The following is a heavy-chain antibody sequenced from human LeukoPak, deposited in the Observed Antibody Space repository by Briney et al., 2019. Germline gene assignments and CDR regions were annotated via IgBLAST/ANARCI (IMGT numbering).Heavy chain of an antibody. CDR2: ISGSGGIT. CDR3: AKDGYSSGSKLDY. CDR1: GLTFSSHA. J-gene: IGHJ4*02. Sequence: GGSLRLSCAASGLTFSSHAMSWVRQAPGKGLEWVSGISGSGGITYYADSGKGRFTISRDNSKNTLYLQMDSLRAEDTAVYYCAKDGYSSGSKLDYWGQGTLVTVSS. V-gene: IGHV3-23*01. D-gene: IGHD6-19*01.